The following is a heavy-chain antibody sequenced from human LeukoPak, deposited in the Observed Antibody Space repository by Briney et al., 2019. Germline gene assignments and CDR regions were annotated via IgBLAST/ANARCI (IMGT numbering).Heavy chain of an antibody. V-gene: IGHV4-59*08. CDR3: AGTSKYMAV. J-gene: IGHJ6*03. Sequence: SETLPLTCTVSGGSTSSYYWSWIRQPPGKGLEWIGYISYSETTNYNPSLKSRVNISVDSSKNQFSLKLSSVTAADTAVYYCAGTSKYMAVWAKGTTVTVSS. CDR2: ISYSETT. CDR1: GGSTSSYY.